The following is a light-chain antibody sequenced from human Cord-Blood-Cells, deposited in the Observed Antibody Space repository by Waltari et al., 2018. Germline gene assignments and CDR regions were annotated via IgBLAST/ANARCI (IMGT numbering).Light chain of an antibody. J-gene: IGLJ3*02. CDR3: CSYAGSSTWV. CDR2: EGS. CDR1: SSHVGSYHL. Sequence: QSALTQPASVSGSPGQLISISFTGTSSHVGSYHLVSWYQQHPGKAPKLMIYEGSKRPSGVSNRFSGSKSGNTASLTISGLQAEDEADYYCCSYAGSSTWVFGGGTKLTVL. V-gene: IGLV2-23*01.